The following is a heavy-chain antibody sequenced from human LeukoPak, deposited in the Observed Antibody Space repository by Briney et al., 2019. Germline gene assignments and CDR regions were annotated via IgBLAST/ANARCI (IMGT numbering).Heavy chain of an antibody. CDR2: IIPIFGTA. CDR1: GGTFSSYA. Sequence: SVKVSCKASGGTFSSYAISWVRQAPGQGLEWMGRIIPIFGTANHAQKFQGRVTITTDESTSTAYMELSSLRSEDTAVYYCARGIAAAGLYYYYYMDVWGKGTTVTVSS. CDR3: ARGIAAAGLYYYYYMDV. D-gene: IGHD6-13*01. J-gene: IGHJ6*03. V-gene: IGHV1-69*05.